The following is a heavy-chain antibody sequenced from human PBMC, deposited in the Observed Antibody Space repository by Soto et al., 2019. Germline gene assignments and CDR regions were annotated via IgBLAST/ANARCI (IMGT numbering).Heavy chain of an antibody. Sequence: GESLKVSCKGSGYSFAGYLITWVRQKPGKGLEWMGRIDPSDSQTYYSPSFRGHVTISATKSITTVFLQWSSLRASDTAMYYCARQIYDFETVPNFQYHFDSSGPAPPGTVFS. D-gene: IGHD5-12*01. V-gene: IGHV5-10-1*01. J-gene: IGHJ4*02. CDR1: GYSFAGYL. CDR2: IDPSDSQT. CDR3: ARQIYDFETVPNFQYHFDS.